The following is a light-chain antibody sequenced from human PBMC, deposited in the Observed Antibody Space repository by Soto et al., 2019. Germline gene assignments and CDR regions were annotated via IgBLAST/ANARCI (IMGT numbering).Light chain of an antibody. J-gene: IGKJ1*01. CDR3: QQYGSSGT. CDR2: GAS. Sequence: DIVLTQSPATLYWSHRERATVSCRASQIVSSYLAWYQQKPGQAPRLLIYGASNRATGIPDRFSGSGSGTDFTLTISRLEPEDFAVYYCQQYGSSGTFGQGTKVDIK. V-gene: IGKV3-20*01. CDR1: QIVSSY.